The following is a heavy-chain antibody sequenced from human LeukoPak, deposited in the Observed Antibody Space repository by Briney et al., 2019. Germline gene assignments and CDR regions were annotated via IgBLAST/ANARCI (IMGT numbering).Heavy chain of an antibody. D-gene: IGHD6-6*01. Sequence: PSETLSLTCIVSGGFICSSTYYWGWIRQPPGKGLEWIGEINHSGSTNYNPSLKSRVTISVDTSKNQFSLKLSSVTAADTAVYYCASSVIAARPFDYWGQGTLVTVSS. CDR1: GGFICSSTYY. J-gene: IGHJ4*02. CDR3: ASSVIAARPFDY. V-gene: IGHV4-39*07. CDR2: INHSGST.